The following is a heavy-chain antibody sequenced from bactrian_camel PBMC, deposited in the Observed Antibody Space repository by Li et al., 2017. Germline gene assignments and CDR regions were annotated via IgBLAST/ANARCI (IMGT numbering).Heavy chain of an antibody. Sequence: QVQLVESGGGSVQPGGSLRLSCAASGYAFGRNFMAWFRQGPGQGREGVAVIFTGGGSIYYADSVEGRFTISRDNAKNTLYLQLNSLKTEDTAMHYCTSPKQRGRTVASGLHYWGQGTQVTVS. CDR3: TSPKQRGRTVASGLHY. V-gene: IGHV3S1*01. D-gene: IGHD6*01. CDR2: IFTGGGSI. J-gene: IGHJ4*01. CDR1: GYAFGRNF.